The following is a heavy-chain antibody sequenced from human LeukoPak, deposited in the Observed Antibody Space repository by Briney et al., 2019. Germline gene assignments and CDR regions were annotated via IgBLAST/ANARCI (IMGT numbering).Heavy chain of an antibody. CDR1: GGSISGYY. D-gene: IGHD6-19*01. Sequence: SETLSLTCTVSGGSISGYYWSWIRQPPGKGLEWIGEINHSGSTNYNPSLKSRVTISVDTSKNQFSLKLSSVTAADTAVYYCARGTNTYSSGWYSYFDYWGQGTLVTVSS. CDR2: INHSGST. CDR3: ARGTNTYSSGWYSYFDY. V-gene: IGHV4-34*01. J-gene: IGHJ4*02.